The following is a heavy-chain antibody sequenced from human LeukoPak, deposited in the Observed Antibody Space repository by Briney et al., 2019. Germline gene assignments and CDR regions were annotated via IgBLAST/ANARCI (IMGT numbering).Heavy chain of an antibody. CDR2: ISSSGSTL. Sequence: GGSLRLSCVASGFTFSSYEMNWVRQAPGKGLEWVSYISSSGSTLYYADSVKGRFTISRDNAKNSLYLQMNSLRAEDTAVYYCAKDKLGAGGQSDYWGQGTLVTVSS. D-gene: IGHD6-13*01. CDR3: AKDKLGAGGQSDY. CDR1: GFTFSSYE. V-gene: IGHV3-48*03. J-gene: IGHJ4*02.